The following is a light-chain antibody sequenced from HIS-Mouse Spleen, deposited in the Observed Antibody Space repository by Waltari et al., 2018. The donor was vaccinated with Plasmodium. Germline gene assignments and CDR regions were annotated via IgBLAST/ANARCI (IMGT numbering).Light chain of an antibody. CDR3: SSYTSSSTLNYV. Sequence: QSALTQPASVSGSPGQSITISCTGTSSDVGGYNYVSWYQQHPGKAPKLMIYYVSNRPSVVSNRFSGSKSGNTAYLTISGLQAEDEADYYCSSYTSSSTLNYVFGTGTKVTVL. CDR1: SSDVGGYNY. J-gene: IGLJ1*01. CDR2: YVS. V-gene: IGLV2-14*03.